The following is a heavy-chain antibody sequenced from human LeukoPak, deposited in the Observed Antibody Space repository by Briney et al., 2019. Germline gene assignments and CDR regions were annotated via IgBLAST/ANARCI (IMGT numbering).Heavy chain of an antibody. CDR2: IWYDGSNK. CDR1: GLTFSSYG. J-gene: IGHJ4*02. Sequence: GGSLRLSCAASGLTFSSYGMHWVRQAPGKGLEWVAVIWYDGSNKYYADSVKGRFTISRDNSKNTLYLQMNSLRAEDTAVYYCARVPDSSSCDYWGQGTLVTVSS. D-gene: IGHD6-13*01. V-gene: IGHV3-33*01. CDR3: ARVPDSSSCDY.